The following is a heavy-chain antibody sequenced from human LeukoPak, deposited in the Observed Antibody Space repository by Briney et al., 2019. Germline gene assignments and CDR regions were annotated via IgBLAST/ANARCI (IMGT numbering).Heavy chain of an antibody. Sequence: ASVKVSCKASGYTFTSYGISWVRQAPGQGLEWMGWISAYSGDTNCAQKLQGRVTMTTDTSTSTAYMELRSLRSDDTAVYYCARGGPAPHRITLIVVASSTDAFDIWGQGTMVTVSS. CDR3: ARGGPAPHRITLIVVASSTDAFDI. CDR1: GYTFTSYG. J-gene: IGHJ3*02. V-gene: IGHV1-18*01. CDR2: ISAYSGDT. D-gene: IGHD3-22*01.